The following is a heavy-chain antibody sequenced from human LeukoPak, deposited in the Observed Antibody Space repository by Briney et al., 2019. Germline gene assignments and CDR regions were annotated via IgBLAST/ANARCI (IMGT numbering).Heavy chain of an antibody. CDR2: INHSGST. J-gene: IGHJ4*02. V-gene: IGHV4-34*01. CDR1: GGSFSGYY. D-gene: IGHD2-15*01. Sequence: SETLSLTCAVYGGSFSGYYWSRVRQPPGKGLGWIGEINHSGSTNYNPSLKSRVTISVDTSKNQFSLKLSSVTAADTAVYYCARIPCSGGSCYLDYWGQGTLVTVSS. CDR3: ARIPCSGGSCYLDY.